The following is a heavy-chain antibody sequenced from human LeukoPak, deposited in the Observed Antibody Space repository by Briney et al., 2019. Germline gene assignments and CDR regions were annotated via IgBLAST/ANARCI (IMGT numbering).Heavy chain of an antibody. V-gene: IGHV4-61*02. CDR3: AGISIVGATTLDY. CDR2: IYTSGST. Sequence: SETLSLTCTVPGGSISSGSYYWSWIRQPAGKGLEWIGRIYTSGSTNYNPSLKSRVTISVDTSKNQFSLKLSSVTAADTAVYYCAGISIVGATTLDYWGQGTLVTVSS. J-gene: IGHJ4*02. CDR1: GGSISSGSYY. D-gene: IGHD1-26*01.